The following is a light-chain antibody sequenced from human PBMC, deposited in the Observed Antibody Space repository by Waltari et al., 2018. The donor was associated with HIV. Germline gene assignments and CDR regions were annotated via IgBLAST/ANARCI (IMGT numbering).Light chain of an antibody. Sequence: DIQMTQSPSSLSASVGDRVTVNCRASQDISIYLAWYQQRPGKLPKLLIYATSTLQSGVPSRFSGSGSGTDFTLTISSLQPEDFATYYCQKYDSAPLTFGGGTKVEIK. CDR3: QKYDSAPLT. CDR1: QDISIY. V-gene: IGKV1-27*01. CDR2: ATS. J-gene: IGKJ4*01.